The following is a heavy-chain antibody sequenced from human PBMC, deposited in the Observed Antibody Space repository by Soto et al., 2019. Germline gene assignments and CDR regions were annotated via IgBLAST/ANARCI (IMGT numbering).Heavy chain of an antibody. CDR2: IYTSGST. V-gene: IGHV4-4*07. Sequence: NPSETLSLACTASCGSISSYYWSWIRQPAGKGLEWIGRIYTSGSTNYNPSLKSRVTMSVDTSKNQFSLKLSSVTAADTAVYYCARGGLLAAADLWYYYGMDVWGQGTTVTVSS. J-gene: IGHJ6*02. CDR3: ARGGLLAAADLWYYYGMDV. D-gene: IGHD6-13*01. CDR1: CGSISSYY.